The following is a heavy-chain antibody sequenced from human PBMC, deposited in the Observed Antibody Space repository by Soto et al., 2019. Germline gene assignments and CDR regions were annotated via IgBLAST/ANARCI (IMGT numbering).Heavy chain of an antibody. V-gene: IGHV4-61*01. J-gene: IGHJ4*02. CDR3: ARDWRGGNSRHFDD. CDR2: IYYSGST. D-gene: IGHD2-15*01. CDR1: GGSVSSGSYY. Sequence: QVQLQESGPGLVKPSETLSLTCTVSGGSVSSGSYYWSWIRQPPGKGLEWIGYIYYSGSTNYNPAPKGRVTIYVDTPKHRFCLKLSSVTAADTAGYYCARDWRGGNSRHFDDWGQGTLVTVSS.